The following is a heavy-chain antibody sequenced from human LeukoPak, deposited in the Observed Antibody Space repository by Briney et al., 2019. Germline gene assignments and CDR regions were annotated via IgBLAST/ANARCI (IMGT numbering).Heavy chain of an antibody. CDR1: GFTFNNYW. J-gene: IGHJ5*02. Sequence: GGSLRLSCAASGFTFNNYWMSWVRQAPGKGLEWVANIKQDGSEKYYVDSVKGRFTISRDNAKNSLYLQMNSLRAEDTAVYYCARLHSTWFDPWGQGTLVTVSP. D-gene: IGHD2/OR15-2a*01. CDR3: ARLHSTWFDP. CDR2: IKQDGSEK. V-gene: IGHV3-7*01.